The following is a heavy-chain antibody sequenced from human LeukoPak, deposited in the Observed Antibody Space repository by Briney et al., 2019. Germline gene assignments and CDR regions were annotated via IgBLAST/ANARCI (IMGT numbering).Heavy chain of an antibody. CDR2: ISHTGDII. Sequence: PSETLSLTCAVYGGSFNSYYWTWVRQTPGKGLEWIGEISHTGDIINYKPSLKSRVTISVDSSKKQFSLRLTSVTAADTGVYYCARVPEITARPCDSWGPGTGVTVS. J-gene: IGHJ4*02. V-gene: IGHV4-34*01. CDR1: GGSFNSYY. D-gene: IGHD1-1*01. CDR3: ARVPEITARPCDS.